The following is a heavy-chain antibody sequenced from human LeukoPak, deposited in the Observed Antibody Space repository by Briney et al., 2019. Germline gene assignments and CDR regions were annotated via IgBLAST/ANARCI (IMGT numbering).Heavy chain of an antibody. Sequence: ASVRVSCKASEYSFTNYYMHWVRQAPGQGLEWMGMINPSGGSTTYAQKFQGRVTMTRDMSTSTVYMELSSLTSEDTAVYYCARTRGYYFDNWGQGTLVTVSS. CDR2: INPSGGST. CDR3: ARTRGYYFDN. CDR1: EYSFTNYY. V-gene: IGHV1-46*01. J-gene: IGHJ4*02.